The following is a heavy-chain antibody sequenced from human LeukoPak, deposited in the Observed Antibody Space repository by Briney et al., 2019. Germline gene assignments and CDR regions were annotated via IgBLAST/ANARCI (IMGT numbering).Heavy chain of an antibody. CDR3: ARHDRRHIVVVIAILLYAFDI. CDR2: IYHSGST. J-gene: IGHJ3*02. Sequence: PSETLPLTCAVSDYSILRGYYWGWIRQPPGKGLEGIGSIYHSGSTYYNPSLKSRVTISVDTSKNQFSLKLSSVTASDTAVYYCARHDRRHIVVVIAILLYAFDIWGQGTMVTVSS. CDR1: DYSILRGYY. V-gene: IGHV4-38-2*01. D-gene: IGHD2-21*01.